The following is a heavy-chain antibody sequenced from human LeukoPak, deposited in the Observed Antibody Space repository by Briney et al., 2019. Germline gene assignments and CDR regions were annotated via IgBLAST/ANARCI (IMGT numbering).Heavy chain of an antibody. CDR1: GGSISNYF. D-gene: IGHD6-19*01. CDR2: VYNGGN. J-gene: IGHJ4*02. Sequence: PSETLSLTCTVSGGSISNYFWSWIRQPPGKTLEWIGYVYNGGNNYNPSLKDRITMSVDTSKNQFSLKVKSVTAADTAVYYCARGSGYSSGWPKAGIYYFDYWGQGTLVTVSS. V-gene: IGHV4-4*08. CDR3: ARGSGYSSGWPKAGIYYFDY.